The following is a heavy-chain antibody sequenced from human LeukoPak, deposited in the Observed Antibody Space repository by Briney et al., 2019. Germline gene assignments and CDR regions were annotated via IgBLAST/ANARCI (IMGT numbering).Heavy chain of an antibody. V-gene: IGHV5-51*01. Sequence: GESLKISCKGSGYGFTSYWIGWVRQMPRKGLEWMGIIYPGDADTRYSPSFQGQVTISADKSISTAYLQWSSLQASDTAMYYCAVSLAVAARRGFDYWGRGTLVTVSS. D-gene: IGHD6-19*01. J-gene: IGHJ4*02. CDR2: IYPGDADT. CDR3: AVSLAVAARRGFDY. CDR1: GYGFTSYW.